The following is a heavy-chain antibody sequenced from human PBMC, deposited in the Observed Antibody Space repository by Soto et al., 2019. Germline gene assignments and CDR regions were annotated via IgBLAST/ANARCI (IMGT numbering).Heavy chain of an antibody. J-gene: IGHJ4*02. CDR3: ARDGDVNTGFGKDY. V-gene: IGHV3-33*01. CDR2: IWHDGGNK. D-gene: IGHD3-16*01. CDR1: GFTFSSYG. Sequence: SLGLSVAASGFTFSSYGMHWVRQAPGKGLEWVAFIWHDGGNKFYAESVKGRFTISRDNSKNTLYLQMTSLSAEDTAMYYCARDGDVNTGFGKDYWGQGTLVTVSS.